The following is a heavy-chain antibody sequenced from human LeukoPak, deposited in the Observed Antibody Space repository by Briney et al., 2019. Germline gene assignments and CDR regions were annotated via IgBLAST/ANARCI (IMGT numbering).Heavy chain of an antibody. D-gene: IGHD2-2*01. CDR1: GGSISRGGYC. Sequence: SQTLSLTCAVSGGSISRGGYCGSWVRQPPGRGVEGIGYIYHSVSTYYNPSLKSRVTISVDRSKNQFPLKLSPVTAADTAVYYCARAPHYCSTTSCYPYFFDYWGQGTLVTVSS. J-gene: IGHJ4*02. V-gene: IGHV4-30-2*01. CDR2: IYHSVST. CDR3: ARAPHYCSTTSCYPYFFDY.